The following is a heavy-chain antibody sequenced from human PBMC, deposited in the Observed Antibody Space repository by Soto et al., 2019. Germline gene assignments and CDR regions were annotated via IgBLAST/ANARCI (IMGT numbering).Heavy chain of an antibody. CDR2: ISGSGGST. CDR3: AKDLVGSNADYYDY. CDR1: GFTFSSYA. V-gene: IGHV3-23*01. D-gene: IGHD2-15*01. J-gene: IGHJ4*02. Sequence: EVQLLESGGGLVQPGGSLRLSCAASGFTFSSYAMSWVRQAPGKGMEWVAAISGSGGSTYYADSVKGRFTISRENSKNTLYLQMYSLRAEAAAVYYCAKDLVGSNADYYDYWGQGTLVTVSS.